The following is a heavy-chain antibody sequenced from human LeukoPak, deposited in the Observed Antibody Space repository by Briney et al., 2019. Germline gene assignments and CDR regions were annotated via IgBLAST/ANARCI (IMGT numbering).Heavy chain of an antibody. D-gene: IGHD1-1*01. CDR2: ISSSGSNT. CDR1: GFTFSNYA. V-gene: IGHV3-23*01. J-gene: IGHJ2*01. CDR3: AKPHPPTDWYFDL. Sequence: GGSLRLSCAASGFTFSNYAMSWVRQAPGKGLEWVSAISSSGSNTHYADSVKGRFTISRDNSKNTLYLQMNSLTAEDTAVYYCAKPHPPTDWYFDLWGRGTLVTVSS.